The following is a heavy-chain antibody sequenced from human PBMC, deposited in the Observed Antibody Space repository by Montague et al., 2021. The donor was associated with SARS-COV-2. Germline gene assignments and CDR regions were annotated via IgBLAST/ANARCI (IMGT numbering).Heavy chain of an antibody. CDR2: IFYTGST. CDR3: ARAQNICLIANCVNYFDL. Sequence: SETLSLTCSISGCWTSNAYWTWIRQSPGKELQWFGYIFYTGSTQFNPSLKSRVSMSLDTSKNHFSLRLSAVTAADTARYYCARAQNICLIANCVNYFDLWGLGARVTVS. CDR1: GCWTSNAY. J-gene: IGHJ4*02. V-gene: IGHV4-59*01. D-gene: IGHD2-15*01.